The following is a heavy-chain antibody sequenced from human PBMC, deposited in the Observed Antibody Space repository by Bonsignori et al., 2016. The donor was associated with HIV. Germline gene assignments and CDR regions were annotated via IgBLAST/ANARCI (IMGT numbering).Heavy chain of an antibody. CDR3: ARRKVGGDAFDF. V-gene: IGHV4-61*03. J-gene: IGHJ3*01. CDR2: VASTGGT. Sequence: WIRQPPGKGLEWVGSVASTGGTHYNPSLERRVTISLDTSNNRFSLMLSSVTAADTAVYFCARRKVGGDAFDFWGQGTKVTVSS. D-gene: IGHD3-16*01.